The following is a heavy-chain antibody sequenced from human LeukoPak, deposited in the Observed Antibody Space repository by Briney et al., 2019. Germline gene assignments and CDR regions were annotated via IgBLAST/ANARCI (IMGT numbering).Heavy chain of an antibody. V-gene: IGHV3-9*01. CDR2: ISWNSGSI. Sequence: GRSLRLSCAASGFTFDDYAMHWVRQAPGKGLEWASGISWNSGSIGYADSVKGRFTISRDNSKNTLYLQMNSLRAEDTAVYYCAKIWYDYGDLWGQGTLVTVSS. CDR3: AKIWYDYGDL. CDR1: GFTFDDYA. J-gene: IGHJ5*02. D-gene: IGHD4-17*01.